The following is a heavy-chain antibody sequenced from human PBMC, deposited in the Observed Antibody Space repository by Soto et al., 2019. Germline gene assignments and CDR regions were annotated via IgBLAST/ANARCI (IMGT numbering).Heavy chain of an antibody. Sequence: QVQLVESGGGVVQPGRSLRLSCAASGFTFSSYAMHWVRQAPGKGLEWVAVISYDGSNKYYADSVKGRFTISRDNSKNTLYLQMNSLRAEDTAVYYCARDPHYGDGNDYFDYWGQGTLVTVSS. CDR3: ARDPHYGDGNDYFDY. J-gene: IGHJ4*02. D-gene: IGHD4-17*01. V-gene: IGHV3-30-3*01. CDR1: GFTFSSYA. CDR2: ISYDGSNK.